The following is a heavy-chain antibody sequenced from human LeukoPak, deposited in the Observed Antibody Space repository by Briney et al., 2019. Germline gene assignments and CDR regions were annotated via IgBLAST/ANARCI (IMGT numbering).Heavy chain of an antibody. D-gene: IGHD6-13*01. Sequence: SAKVSCKASGGTFSSYAISWVRQAPGQGLEWMGGIIPIFGTANYAQKFQGRVTITADESTSTAYMELSSLRSEDTAVYYCARDVLGIAAAGTVNWFDPWGQGTLVTVSS. V-gene: IGHV1-69*13. J-gene: IGHJ5*02. CDR1: GGTFSSYA. CDR2: IIPIFGTA. CDR3: ARDVLGIAAAGTVNWFDP.